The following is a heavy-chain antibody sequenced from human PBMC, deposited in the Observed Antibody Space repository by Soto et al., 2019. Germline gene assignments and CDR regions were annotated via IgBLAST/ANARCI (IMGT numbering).Heavy chain of an antibody. CDR1: GFTFSSYD. Sequence: PGGSLRLSCAASGFTFSSYDMHWVRQATGKGLEWVSAVGTAGDTYYPGSVKGRFTISRENAKNSLYLQMNSLRAGDTAVYYCARSKPLFYDYIWGSYRYDAFDIWGQGTMVTVSS. CDR2: VGTAGDT. V-gene: IGHV3-13*01. J-gene: IGHJ3*02. D-gene: IGHD3-16*02. CDR3: ARSKPLFYDYIWGSYRYDAFDI.